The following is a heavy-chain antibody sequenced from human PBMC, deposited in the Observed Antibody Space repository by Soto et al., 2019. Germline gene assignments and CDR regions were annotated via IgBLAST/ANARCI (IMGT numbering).Heavy chain of an antibody. J-gene: IGHJ6*02. V-gene: IGHV3-21*01. D-gene: IGHD6-13*01. Sequence: EVQLVEAGGGLVKPGGSLRLSCAASGLTFSTYGMNWVRQAPGKGLEWVSSSSSGGEYVGYADSVKGRLTISRDNAKNSLYLQLDSLRVEDTAVYYCATDGAAGAARGVWGQGTTVTVSS. CDR3: ATDGAAGAARGV. CDR1: GLTFSTYG. CDR2: SSSGGEYV.